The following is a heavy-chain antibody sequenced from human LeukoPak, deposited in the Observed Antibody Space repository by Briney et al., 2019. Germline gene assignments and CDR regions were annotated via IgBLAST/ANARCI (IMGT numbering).Heavy chain of an antibody. J-gene: IGHJ4*02. Sequence: PGGSLRLSCAASGFTFSNYWMTWARQAPGKGLEWVANIKQDGSEKYYVDSVKGRFTIPRDNAKNSLYLQMNSLRAEDTALYYCAREDQPRGTFDYWGQGILVTVSS. CDR2: IKQDGSEK. CDR3: AREDQPRGTFDY. D-gene: IGHD2-15*01. CDR1: GFTFSNYW. V-gene: IGHV3-7*05.